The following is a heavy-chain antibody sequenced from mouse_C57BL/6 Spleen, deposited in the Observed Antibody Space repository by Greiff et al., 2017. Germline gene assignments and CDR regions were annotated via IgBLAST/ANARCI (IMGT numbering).Heavy chain of an antibody. Sequence: QVQLQQSGAELVRPGSSVKLSCKASGYTFTSYWMHWVKQRPIQGLEWIGNIDPSDSETHYNQKFKDKATLTVDKSSSTAYMQLSSLTSEDSAVYYCARQDGNYNFDVWGTGTTVTVSS. D-gene: IGHD2-1*01. CDR1: GYTFTSYW. CDR2: IDPSDSET. J-gene: IGHJ1*03. V-gene: IGHV1-52*01. CDR3: ARQDGNYNFDV.